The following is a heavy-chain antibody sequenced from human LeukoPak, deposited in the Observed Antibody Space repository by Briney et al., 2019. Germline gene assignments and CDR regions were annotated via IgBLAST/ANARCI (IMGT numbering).Heavy chain of an antibody. CDR2: ISGSGGST. J-gene: IGHJ4*02. V-gene: IGHV3-23*01. CDR1: GFTFISYA. Sequence: GGSLRLSCAASGFTFISYAMSWVRQAPGKGLEWVSAISGSGGSTYYADSVKGRFTISRDNSKNTLYLQMNRLSAEDTAIYYCAKGAYGSGSSPPGYWGQETLVTVSS. CDR3: AKGAYGSGSSPPGY. D-gene: IGHD3-10*01.